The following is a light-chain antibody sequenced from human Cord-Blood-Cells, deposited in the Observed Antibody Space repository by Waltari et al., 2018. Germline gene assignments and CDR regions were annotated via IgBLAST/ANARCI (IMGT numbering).Light chain of an antibody. CDR1: SSDVGGYNH. CDR2: DFS. Sequence: QSSLTQPPSVSGSHGQLNTIFCTGTSSDVGGYNHFPCYQQRPGQAPKRMLYDFSNRPSGVSNRFSGSKSGNTASLTISGLQAEDEANYYCSSYTGSSTGVFGGGTKLTVL. CDR3: SSYTGSSTGV. J-gene: IGLJ3*02. V-gene: IGLV2-14*01.